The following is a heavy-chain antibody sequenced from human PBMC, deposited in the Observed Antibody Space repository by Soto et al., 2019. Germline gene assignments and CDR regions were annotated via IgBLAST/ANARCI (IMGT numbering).Heavy chain of an antibody. D-gene: IGHD1-26*01. CDR1: GFTFSVYT. J-gene: IGHJ4*02. V-gene: IGHV3-23*01. Sequence: GGSLRLSCSASGFTFSVYTMNWVRQAPGKGLEWVSGIYGSGDSTFYADSVTGRFTISRDNSKNTLYLQMNSLRAEDTAVYYCAKDLKPDSRWEIDYWGQGTLVTFSS. CDR3: AKDLKPDSRWEIDY. CDR2: IYGSGDST.